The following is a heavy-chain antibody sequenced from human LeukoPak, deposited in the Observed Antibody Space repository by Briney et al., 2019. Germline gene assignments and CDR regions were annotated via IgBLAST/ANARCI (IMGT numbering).Heavy chain of an antibody. CDR2: IHHSGST. J-gene: IGHJ4*02. Sequence: SETLSLTCAVYGGSFSGHYWSWIRHPPGKGLEWIGEIHHSGSTNYNPSLKSRVTISVDTSKNQFSLKLSSVTAADTAVYYCARGFTYYYDSSGYDYWGQGTLVTVSS. CDR3: ARGFTYYYDSSGYDY. CDR1: GGSFSGHY. D-gene: IGHD3-22*01. V-gene: IGHV4-34*01.